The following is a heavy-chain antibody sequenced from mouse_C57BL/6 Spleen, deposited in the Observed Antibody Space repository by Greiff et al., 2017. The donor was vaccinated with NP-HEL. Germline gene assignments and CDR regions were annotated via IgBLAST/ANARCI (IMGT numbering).Heavy chain of an antibody. V-gene: IGHV14-1*01. J-gene: IGHJ4*01. CDR2: IDPEDGDT. CDR3: TETAQADAMDY. Sequence: EVKLMESGAELVRPGASVKLSCTASGFNIKDYYMHWVKQRPEQGLEWIGRIDPEDGDTEYAPKFQGKATMTADTSSNTAYLQLSSLTSEDTAVYYCTETAQADAMDYWGQGTSVTVSS. CDR1: GFNIKDYY. D-gene: IGHD3-2*02.